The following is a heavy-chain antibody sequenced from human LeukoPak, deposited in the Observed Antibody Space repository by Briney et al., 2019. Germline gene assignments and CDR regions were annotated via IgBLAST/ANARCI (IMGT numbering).Heavy chain of an antibody. Sequence: SETLSLTCTVSGGSISSGGYYWSWLRQHPGKGLEWIGYIYYSGSTYYNPSLKSRVTISVDTSKNQFSLKLSSVTAADTAVYYCARVLLGATGTTSSVIIDYWGQGTLVTVSS. CDR3: ARVLLGATGTTSSVIIDY. CDR2: IYYSGST. J-gene: IGHJ4*02. D-gene: IGHD1-1*01. CDR1: GGSISSGGYY. V-gene: IGHV4-31*03.